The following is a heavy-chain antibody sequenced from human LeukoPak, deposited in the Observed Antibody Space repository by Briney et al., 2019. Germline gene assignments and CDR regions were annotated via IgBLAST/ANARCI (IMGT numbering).Heavy chain of an antibody. Sequence: GGSLRLSCATSGFTFGDSGMSWVRQAPGKGLEWVSGINWNGGSTGYADPVKGRFTISRDNAKNFLYLQMNSLRAEDTALYYCARAPGVRYYYYMDVWGKGTTVTVSS. CDR2: INWNGGST. CDR1: GFTFGDSG. J-gene: IGHJ6*03. D-gene: IGHD2-8*01. CDR3: ARAPGVRYYYYMDV. V-gene: IGHV3-20*04.